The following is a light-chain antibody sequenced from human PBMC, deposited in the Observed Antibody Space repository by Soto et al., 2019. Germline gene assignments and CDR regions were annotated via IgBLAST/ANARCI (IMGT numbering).Light chain of an antibody. V-gene: IGKV1-5*01. J-gene: IGKJ2*01. Sequence: DIQMTQSASTLSASVGDRVTITCRASQSISSWLAWYQQKPGKAPKLLIYDASSLESGVPSRFSGSGSGTEFTLTISSLQPDDFATYYCQQYNSYLRTFGQGTKLEIK. CDR1: QSISSW. CDR3: QQYNSYLRT. CDR2: DAS.